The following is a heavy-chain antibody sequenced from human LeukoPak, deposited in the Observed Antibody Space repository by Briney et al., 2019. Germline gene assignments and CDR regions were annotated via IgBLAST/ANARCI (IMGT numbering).Heavy chain of an antibody. J-gene: IGHJ4*02. Sequence: SVTVSCKASGGTFSSYAISWVRQAPGQGLEWMGGIIPIFGTANYAQKFQGRVTITADESTSTAYMELSSLRSEDTAVYYCARSTYYYDSSGYYYDRYFDYWGQGTLVTVSS. CDR1: GGTFSSYA. D-gene: IGHD3-22*01. CDR3: ARSTYYYDSSGYYYDRYFDY. V-gene: IGHV1-69*13. CDR2: IIPIFGTA.